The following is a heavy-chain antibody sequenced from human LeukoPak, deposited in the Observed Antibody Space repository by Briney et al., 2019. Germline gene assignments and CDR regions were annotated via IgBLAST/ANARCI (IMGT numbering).Heavy chain of an antibody. J-gene: IGHJ4*02. Sequence: ASVKVSCKASGYTFTSYGISWVRQAPGQGLEWMGRGSVYNGNTNYAQKLQGRVTMTTDTSTSTAYMELRSLRSDDTAVYYCARGAGRWELLPSYDYWGQGTLVTVSS. CDR1: GYTFTSYG. D-gene: IGHD1-26*01. CDR2: GSVYNGNT. V-gene: IGHV1-18*01. CDR3: ARGAGRWELLPSYDY.